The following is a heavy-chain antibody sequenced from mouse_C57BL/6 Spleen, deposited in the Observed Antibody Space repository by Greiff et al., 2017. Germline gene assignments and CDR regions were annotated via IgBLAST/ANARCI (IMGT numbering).Heavy chain of an antibody. CDR3: ARHADYDAAVDY. Sequence: EVMLVESGGGLVKPGGSLKLSCAASGFTFSSYTMSWVRQTPEKRLEWVATISGGGGNTYYPDSVKGRFTISRDNAKNTLYLQMSSLRSEDTALYYCARHADYDAAVDYWGQGTTLTVSS. V-gene: IGHV5-9*01. J-gene: IGHJ2*01. CDR2: ISGGGGNT. CDR1: GFTFSSYT. D-gene: IGHD2-4*01.